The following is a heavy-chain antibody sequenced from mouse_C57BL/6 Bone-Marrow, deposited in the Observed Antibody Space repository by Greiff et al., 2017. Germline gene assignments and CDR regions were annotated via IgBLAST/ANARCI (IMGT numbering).Heavy chain of an antibody. D-gene: IGHD2-1*01. J-gene: IGHJ4*01. CDR3: ARDLLWGYYAMDY. CDR2: IWTGGGT. V-gene: IGHV2-9-1*01. Sequence: VQLQESGPGLVAPSQSLSITCTVSGFSLTSYAISWVRQPPGKGLEWLGVIWTGGGTNYNSALKSRPSISKDNSKSKVVLKRNSLQNDDTARYYCARDLLWGYYAMDYWGLGTSVTVSS. CDR1: GFSLTSYA.